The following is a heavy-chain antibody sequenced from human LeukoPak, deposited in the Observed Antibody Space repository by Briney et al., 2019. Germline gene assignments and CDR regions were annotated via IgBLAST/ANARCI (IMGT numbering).Heavy chain of an antibody. Sequence: SGPTLVKPTQTLTLTCTFSGVSLRTSVVGVGWNRQPPGKALEWRALIDWNNDKRYRPSLKSRLTITKDPSKNQVVLTMTNMDPVDTATFFFQAEDGIRDFTFGKGGMDVWGQGTTVTVSS. CDR2: IDWNNDK. J-gene: IGHJ6*02. V-gene: IGHV2-5*01. D-gene: IGHD3-9*01. CDR1: GVSLRTSVVG. CDR3: QAEDGIRDFTFGKGGMDV.